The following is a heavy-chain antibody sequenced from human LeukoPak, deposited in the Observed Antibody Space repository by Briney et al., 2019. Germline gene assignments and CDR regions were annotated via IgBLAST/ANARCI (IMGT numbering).Heavy chain of an antibody. CDR1: GGSISSGGYY. CDR2: IYYSGST. J-gene: IGHJ4*02. CDR3: ARGAGYGDLPCHY. V-gene: IGHV4-31*03. D-gene: IGHD4-17*01. Sequence: SETLSLTCTVSGGSISSGGYYWSWIRQHPGKGLEWIGYIYYSGSTYYNPSLKSRVTISVDTSKNQFSLKLSSVTAADTAVYYCARGAGYGDLPCHYWGQGTLVTVSS.